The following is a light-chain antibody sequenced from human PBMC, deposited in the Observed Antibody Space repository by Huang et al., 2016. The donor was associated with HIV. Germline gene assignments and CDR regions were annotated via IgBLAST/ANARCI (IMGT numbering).Light chain of an antibody. Sequence: DIQMTQSPSTLSASLGDRVTITCRPSESISSWLAWYQQKPGKAPKLLIYRASNLETGVPSRFSGSGSGTDFTLTISRPQPDDFATYYCQQYHNYSTFGQGTKLEIK. CDR3: QQYHNYST. CDR2: RAS. V-gene: IGKV1-5*03. J-gene: IGKJ2*01. CDR1: ESISSW.